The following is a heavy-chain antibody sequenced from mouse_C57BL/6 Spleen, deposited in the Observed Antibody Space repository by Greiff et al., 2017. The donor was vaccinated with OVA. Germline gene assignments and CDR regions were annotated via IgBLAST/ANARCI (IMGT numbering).Heavy chain of an antibody. D-gene: IGHD2-1*01. CDR1: GYTFTDYE. CDR2: IDPETGGT. V-gene: IGHV1-15*01. J-gene: IGHJ3*01. CDR3: TPKYYGNSFAY. Sequence: QVQLQQSGAELVRPGASVTLSCKASGYTFTDYEMHWVKQTPVHGLEWIGAIDPETGGTAYNQKFKGKAILTADKSSSTAYMELRSLTSEDSAVYYCTPKYYGNSFAYWGQGTLVTVSA.